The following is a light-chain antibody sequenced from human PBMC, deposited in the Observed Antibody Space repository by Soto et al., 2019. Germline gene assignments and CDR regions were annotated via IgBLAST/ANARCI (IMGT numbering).Light chain of an antibody. CDR3: SSYTSSSLDV. Sequence: QSALTQPASVSGSPGQSITISCTGTSSDVCGYNYVSWYQQHPGIAPKLMIYDVSTRPSGVSDRFSVSKSGNTASLTISGLQAEDEADYYCSSYTSSSLDVFGTGTKVTVL. CDR2: DVS. CDR1: SSDVCGYNY. J-gene: IGLJ1*01. V-gene: IGLV2-14*01.